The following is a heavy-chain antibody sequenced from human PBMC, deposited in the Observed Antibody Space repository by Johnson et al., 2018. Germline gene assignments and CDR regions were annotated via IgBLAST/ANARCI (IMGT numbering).Heavy chain of an antibody. D-gene: IGHD3-22*01. CDR3: TRTYYYDSSGYYIPDAFDI. J-gene: IGHJ3*02. CDR2: IYYNGST. Sequence: QVQLVESGPGLVKPSETLSLTCTVSGGSISSYYWSWIRQPPGKGLEWIGYIYYNGSTYYNPSLKSRVPISVDTSKNQFSLKLTSVTAADTAVYYCTRTYYYDSSGYYIPDAFDIWGQGTMVTVSS. V-gene: IGHV4-59*04. CDR1: GGSISSYY.